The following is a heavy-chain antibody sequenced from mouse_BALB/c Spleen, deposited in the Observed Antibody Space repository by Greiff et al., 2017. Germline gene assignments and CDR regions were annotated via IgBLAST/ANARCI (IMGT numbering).Heavy chain of an antibody. Sequence: EVKLVESGGGLVKPGGSLKLSCAASGFTFSSYTMSWVRQTPEKRLEWVATISSGGSYTYYPDSVKGRFTISRDNAKNTLYLQMSSLKSEDTAMYYCTTHYYGDYYAMDYWGQGTSVTVSS. CDR1: GFTFSSYT. V-gene: IGHV5-6-4*01. J-gene: IGHJ4*01. CDR2: ISSGGSYT. D-gene: IGHD1-2*01. CDR3: TTHYYGDYYAMDY.